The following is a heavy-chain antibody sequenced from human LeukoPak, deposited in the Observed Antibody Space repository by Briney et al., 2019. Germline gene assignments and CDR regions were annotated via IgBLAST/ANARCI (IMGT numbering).Heavy chain of an antibody. D-gene: IGHD2-8*02. Sequence: PSETLSLTCTVSGGSLSSSSYYWGWIRQPPGKWLEWIGSIYYSGSTYYNPSLKSRVTISVDTSKNQFTLKLSSVTAADTAVYYCARDPSVVYDAFDIWGQGTMVTVSS. V-gene: IGHV4-39*02. CDR3: ARDPSVVYDAFDI. CDR2: IYYSGST. J-gene: IGHJ3*02. CDR1: GGSLSSSSYY.